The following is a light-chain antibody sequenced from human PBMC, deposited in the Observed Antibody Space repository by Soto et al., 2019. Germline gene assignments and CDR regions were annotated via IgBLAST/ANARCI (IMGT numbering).Light chain of an antibody. J-gene: IGLJ2*01. CDR3: SSYTRSSTLYVV. V-gene: IGLV2-14*03. CDR1: GSDVGGYNY. CDR2: DVT. Sequence: QSALTQPASVSGSPGQSITISCTGTGSDVGGYNYVSWYQQHPGKAPKLMIYDVTNRPSGVSNRFSGSKSGNTASLTISGLQAEDEADYYCSSYTRSSTLYVVFGGGTKLTVL.